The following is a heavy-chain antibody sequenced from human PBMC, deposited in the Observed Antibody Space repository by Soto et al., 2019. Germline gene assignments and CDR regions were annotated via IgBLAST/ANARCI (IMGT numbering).Heavy chain of an antibody. Sequence: PGESLKISCKGSGYTFTFYWITWVRQMPGKGLEWMGNIDPSDSYANYSPSFQGHVTISADKSITTAYLQWSSLKASDTAMYYCARLNSRASGNYYNVAYWGQGTLVTSPQ. V-gene: IGHV5-10-1*01. CDR2: IDPSDSYA. D-gene: IGHD3-10*01. CDR3: ARLNSRASGNYYNVAY. CDR1: GYTFTFYW. J-gene: IGHJ4*02.